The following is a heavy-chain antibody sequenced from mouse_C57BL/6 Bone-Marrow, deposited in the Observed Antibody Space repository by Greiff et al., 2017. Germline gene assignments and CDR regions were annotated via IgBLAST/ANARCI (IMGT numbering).Heavy chain of an antibody. D-gene: IGHD2-1*01. J-gene: IGHJ1*03. CDR1: GYAFSSYW. V-gene: IGHV1-80*01. Sequence: QVQLQQSGAELVKPGASVKISCKASGYAFSSYWMNWVKQRPGKGLEWIGQIHPGDGDTNYNGKFKGKATLTADKSSSTAYMQLSSLTSEDSAVYFCAAIYYGNWYFDVWGTGTTVTVSS. CDR2: IHPGDGDT. CDR3: AAIYYGNWYFDV.